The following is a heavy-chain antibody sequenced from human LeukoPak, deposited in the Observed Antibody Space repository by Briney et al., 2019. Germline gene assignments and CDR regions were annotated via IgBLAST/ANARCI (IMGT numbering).Heavy chain of an antibody. Sequence: SETLSLTCAVYGGSFSGYYWSWIRQPPGKGLEWIGEINHSGSTNYNPSLKSRVTISVDTSKNQFSLKLSSVTAADTAVYYCARQRLLYYYMDVWGKGTTVTVSS. CDR3: ARQRLLYYYMDV. D-gene: IGHD2-15*01. CDR1: GGSFSGYY. V-gene: IGHV4-34*01. CDR2: INHSGST. J-gene: IGHJ6*03.